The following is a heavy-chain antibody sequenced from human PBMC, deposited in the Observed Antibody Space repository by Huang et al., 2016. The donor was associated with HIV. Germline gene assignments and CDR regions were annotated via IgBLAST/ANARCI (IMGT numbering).Heavy chain of an antibody. J-gene: IGHJ4*02. V-gene: IGHV1-69*13. Sequence: QVQLVQSGAEVKKPGSSVKVSCKASGGTFISYAIRGVRQAPGQGLEWMGGIIPIFGTANYAQKCQGRVTITADESTSTADMELSSLRSEDTAVYYCARARGYYDSSVSYYFDYWGQGTLVTVSS. CDR3: ARARGYYDSSVSYYFDY. D-gene: IGHD3-22*01. CDR2: IIPIFGTA. CDR1: GGTFISYA.